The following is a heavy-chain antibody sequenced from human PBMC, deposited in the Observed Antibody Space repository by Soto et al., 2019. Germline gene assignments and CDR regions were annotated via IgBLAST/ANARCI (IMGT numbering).Heavy chain of an antibody. V-gene: IGHV3-48*01. CDR3: ARDITYGSGSSFDY. CDR2: ISSSSSTI. J-gene: IGHJ4*02. CDR1: GFTFSSYS. Sequence: GGSLRLSCAASGFTFSSYSMNWVRQAPGKGLEWVSYISSSSSTIYYADSVKGRFTISRDNAKNSLYLQMNSLRAEDTAVYYCARDITYGSGSSFDYWGQGTLVTVSS. D-gene: IGHD3-10*01.